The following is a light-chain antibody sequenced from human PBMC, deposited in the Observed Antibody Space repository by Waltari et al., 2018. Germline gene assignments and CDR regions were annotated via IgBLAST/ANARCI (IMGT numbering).Light chain of an antibody. J-gene: IGKJ4*01. CDR3: QQRSHWPLT. CDR1: QSVVSY. V-gene: IGKV3-11*01. CDR2: DAS. Sequence: DIVLTQSPATLSLSPGERAILSCKDSQSVVSYLHWYQQRRCQAPRLLIYDASYRATGIPARFSGSGAGTDFTLTISSLEPEDFAVYYCQQRSHWPLTFGGGTKVEIK.